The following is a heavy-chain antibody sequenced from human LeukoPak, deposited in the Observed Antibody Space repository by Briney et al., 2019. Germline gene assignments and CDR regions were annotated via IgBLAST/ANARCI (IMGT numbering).Heavy chain of an antibody. Sequence: GGSLRLSCAASGFTFSRYSMNWVRQTPGKGLEWVSSISSSSTYIYYADSVKGRFTISRDNAKNSLYLQMNSLRADDTAVYYCAREPTVTILWGQGTLVTVFS. V-gene: IGHV3-21*01. D-gene: IGHD4-4*01. J-gene: IGHJ4*02. CDR3: AREPTVTIL. CDR2: ISSSSTYI. CDR1: GFTFSRYS.